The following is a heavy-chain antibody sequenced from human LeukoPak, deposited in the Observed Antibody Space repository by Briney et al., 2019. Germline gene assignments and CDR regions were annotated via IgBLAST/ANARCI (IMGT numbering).Heavy chain of an antibody. D-gene: IGHD6-6*01. V-gene: IGHV1-69*13. CDR3: ATYRPKRSIAARRGDYYFDY. CDR2: IIPIFGTA. CDR1: GGTFISYA. Sequence: GASVKVSCKASGGTFISYAISWVRQAPGQGLEWMGGIIPIFGTANYAQKFQGRVTITADESTSTAYMELSSLRSEDTAVYYCATYRPKRSIAARRGDYYFDYWGQGTLVTVSS. J-gene: IGHJ4*02.